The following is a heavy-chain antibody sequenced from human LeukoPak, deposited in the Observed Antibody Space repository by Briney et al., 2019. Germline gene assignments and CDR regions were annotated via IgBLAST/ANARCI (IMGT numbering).Heavy chain of an antibody. D-gene: IGHD6-19*01. CDR2: IIPIFGTA. V-gene: IGHV1-69*05. CDR3: ASHPAVAGTSWFDP. J-gene: IGHJ5*02. Sequence: SVKVSCKASGGTFSSYAISWVRQAPGQGLEWMGGIIPIFGTANYAQKFQGRVTITTDESTSTAYMELSSLRSEDTAVYYCASHPAVAGTSWFDPWGQGTLVTVSS. CDR1: GGTFSSYA.